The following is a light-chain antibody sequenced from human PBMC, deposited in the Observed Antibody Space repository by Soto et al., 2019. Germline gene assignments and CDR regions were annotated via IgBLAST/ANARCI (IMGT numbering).Light chain of an antibody. CDR1: QGISNY. CDR3: LKYNSTPGT. J-gene: IGKJ3*01. Sequence: DIQMTQSPSSLSASVGDRVTITCRASQGISNYLAWYQQKPGKVPKLLIYAASSLQSAVPSRFSGSGSGTDFTITISCLQPEDVATYYCLKYNSTPGTFGPVNKVYIK. V-gene: IGKV1-27*01. CDR2: AAS.